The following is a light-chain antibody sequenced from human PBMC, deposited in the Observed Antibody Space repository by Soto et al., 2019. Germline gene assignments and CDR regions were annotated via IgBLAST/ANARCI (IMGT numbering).Light chain of an antibody. Sequence: QSALTQPASVSGSPGRSITISCTGTSSDVGTYNYVSWYQQHPGKAPKLIIYDVSSRPSGVSNRFSGSKSGNTASLTISGLQVEDEADYYCGSYTTSSALIFGGGTKLTVL. CDR3: GSYTTSSALI. V-gene: IGLV2-14*03. CDR1: SSDVGTYNY. J-gene: IGLJ2*01. CDR2: DVS.